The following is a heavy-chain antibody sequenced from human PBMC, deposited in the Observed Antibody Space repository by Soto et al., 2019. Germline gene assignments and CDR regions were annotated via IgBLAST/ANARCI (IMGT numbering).Heavy chain of an antibody. CDR3: ARDRRIAAAGTPPNWFDP. CDR2: IKQDGSEK. V-gene: IGHV3-7*01. Sequence: GGSLRLSCAASGFTFSSYWMSWVRQAPGKGLEWVANIKQDGSEKYYVDSVKGRFTISRDNAKNSLYLQMNSLRAEDTAVYYCARDRRIAAAGTPPNWFDPWGQGTLVTVSS. CDR1: GFTFSSYW. J-gene: IGHJ5*02. D-gene: IGHD6-13*01.